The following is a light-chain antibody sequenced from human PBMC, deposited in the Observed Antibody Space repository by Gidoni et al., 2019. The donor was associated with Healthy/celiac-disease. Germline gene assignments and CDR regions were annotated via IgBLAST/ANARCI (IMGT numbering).Light chain of an antibody. J-gene: IGKJ3*01. Sequence: DIQMTQSPSSLSASVGDRVTITCQASHDISNYLNWYQQKPGKAPKLLIYDASNLETGVPSRFSGSGSGTDFTFTISSLQPEDIATYYCQQYDNLRRTFGPGTKVEIK. V-gene: IGKV1-33*01. CDR1: HDISNY. CDR2: DAS. CDR3: QQYDNLRRT.